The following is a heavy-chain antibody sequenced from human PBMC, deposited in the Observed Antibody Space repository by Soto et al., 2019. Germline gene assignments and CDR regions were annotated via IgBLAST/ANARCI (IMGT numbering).Heavy chain of an antibody. CDR1: GFTVSSNY. V-gene: IGHV3-66*01. CDR3: ARDRPYGVYAFDI. D-gene: IGHD4-17*01. J-gene: IGHJ3*02. Sequence: GGSLRLSCAASGFTVSSNYMSWVRQAPGKGLEWVSVIYSGGSTYYADSVKGRFTISRGNSKNTLYLQMNSLRAEDTAVYYCARDRPYGVYAFDIWGQGTMVTVSS. CDR2: IYSGGST.